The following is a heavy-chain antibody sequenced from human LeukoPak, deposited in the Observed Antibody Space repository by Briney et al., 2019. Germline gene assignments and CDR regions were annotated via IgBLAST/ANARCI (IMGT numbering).Heavy chain of an antibody. V-gene: IGHV3-30-3*01. CDR1: GFMFSNCA. Sequence: GKSLRLSCAASGFMFSNCAMHWVRQAPGKGLEWVAFISYDGSKKYYADSVKGRFTISRDNAKNSLYLQMNSLRAEDTALYYCAKAPRRYYYSPYGMDVWGQGTTVTVSS. D-gene: IGHD1-14*01. CDR3: AKAPRRYYYSPYGMDV. CDR2: ISYDGSKK. J-gene: IGHJ6*02.